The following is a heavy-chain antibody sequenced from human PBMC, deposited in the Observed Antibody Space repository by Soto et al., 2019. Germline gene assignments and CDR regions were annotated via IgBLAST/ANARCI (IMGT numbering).Heavy chain of an antibody. CDR3: ARDYSAWIQLWLVRDYYGMDV. Sequence: GGSLRLSCAASGFTFSSYGMHWVRQAPGKGLEWVAVIWYDGSNKYYADSVKGRFTISRDNSKNTLYLQMNSLRAEDTAVYYCARDYSAWIQLWLVRDYYGMDVWGQGTTVTVSS. D-gene: IGHD5-18*01. CDR2: IWYDGSNK. V-gene: IGHV3-33*01. CDR1: GFTFSSYG. J-gene: IGHJ6*02.